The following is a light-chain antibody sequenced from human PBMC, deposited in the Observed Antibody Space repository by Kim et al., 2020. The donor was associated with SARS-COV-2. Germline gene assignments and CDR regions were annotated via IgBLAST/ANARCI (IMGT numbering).Light chain of an antibody. CDR2: QIS. V-gene: IGKV2-24*01. Sequence: PASTSCRPRQNLEHSDAPTSLSLLPRRPGQSPRLLIYQISDRFSGVPDRFSGSGAGTGFTLKISRVEAEDVGLYDCMQSTQFPRTFGQGTKVDIK. J-gene: IGKJ1*01. CDR3: MQSTQFPRT. CDR1: QNLEHSDAPTS.